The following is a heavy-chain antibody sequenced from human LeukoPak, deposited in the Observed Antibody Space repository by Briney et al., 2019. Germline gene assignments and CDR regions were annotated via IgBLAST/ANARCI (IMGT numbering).Heavy chain of an antibody. CDR3: AKDISSISWYYFDY. Sequence: GGSLRLSCAASGFTFDDYAMHWVRQAPGKGLERVSGISWNSGSIGYADSVKGRFTISRDNAKNSLYLQMNSLRAEDTALYYCAKDISSISWYYFDYWGQGTLVTVSS. CDR1: GFTFDDYA. J-gene: IGHJ4*02. V-gene: IGHV3-9*01. CDR2: ISWNSGSI. D-gene: IGHD6-13*01.